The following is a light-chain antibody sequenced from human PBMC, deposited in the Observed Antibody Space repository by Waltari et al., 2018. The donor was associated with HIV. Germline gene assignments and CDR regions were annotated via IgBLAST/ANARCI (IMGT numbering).Light chain of an antibody. CDR3: CSYAGSYTLV. CDR1: RSDVGGYNY. CDR2: DVS. V-gene: IGLV2-11*01. Sequence: QSALTQPRSVSGSPGQSVTISCTGTRSDVGGYNYVSCYQQHPGKAPKRMIYDVSKRPSGVPDRFSGSKSGNTASLTISGLQAEDEADYYCCSYAGSYTLVFGGGTKLTVL. J-gene: IGLJ2*01.